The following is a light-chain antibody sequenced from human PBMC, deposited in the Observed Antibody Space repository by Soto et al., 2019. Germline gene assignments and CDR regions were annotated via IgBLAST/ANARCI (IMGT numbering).Light chain of an antibody. V-gene: IGKV1-33*01. CDR3: QQYDTPPFT. CDR2: DAS. Sequence: DIQMTQSPSSLSASVGDRVTITCQASQDISNYLNWYQQKPGKAPKLLIYDASNLEPGVPSRFSGSGSGTYFTFTISSLQPEDIATYYCQQYDTPPFTFGPGTNGDIK. CDR1: QDISNY. J-gene: IGKJ3*01.